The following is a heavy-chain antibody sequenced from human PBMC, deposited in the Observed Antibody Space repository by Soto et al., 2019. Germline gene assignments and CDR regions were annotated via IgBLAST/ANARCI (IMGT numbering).Heavy chain of an antibody. CDR3: ARAGGTTVTGLWHFDS. V-gene: IGHV3-33*01. D-gene: IGHD4-17*01. CDR2: IWYDGTQK. Sequence: GSLRLSCEASGFTFNTYSMHWVRQPPGKGLEWLAAIWYDGTQKYYADSVKGRFIISRDNSKKTLYLEMNSLRAEDTAVYYCARAGGTTVTGLWHFDSWGQGTLVTVSS. J-gene: IGHJ4*02. CDR1: GFTFNTYS.